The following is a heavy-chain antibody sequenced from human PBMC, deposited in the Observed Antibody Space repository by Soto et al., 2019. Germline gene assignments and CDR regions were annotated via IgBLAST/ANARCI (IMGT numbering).Heavy chain of an antibody. CDR2: IDPSDSYT. Sequence: GESLEISCQCSGYSFTSHWITCLRQTPGKGLDWIGRIDPSDSYTNYSPSFQGRVTISADRSISTAFLQWSSPEASDTAIYYCARRLSGPKEEYNAYYFYGLDVWGQGTTVTVSS. D-gene: IGHD1-1*01. V-gene: IGHV5-10-1*01. CDR3: ARRLSGPKEEYNAYYFYGLDV. CDR1: GYSFTSHW. J-gene: IGHJ6*02.